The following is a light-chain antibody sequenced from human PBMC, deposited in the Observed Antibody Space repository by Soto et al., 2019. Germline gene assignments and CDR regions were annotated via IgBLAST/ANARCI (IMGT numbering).Light chain of an antibody. V-gene: IGKV3-20*01. CDR3: QQYGSSLFT. CDR2: GAS. CDR1: RSVSSSY. J-gene: IGKJ3*01. Sequence: LSQPPGTLSLSTGERATLSCRASRSVSSSYLAWYQQKPGQAPRLLIYGASSRATGIPDRFSGSGSGTDFTLTISRLEPEDFAVYYCQQYGSSLFTFGPGTKVATK.